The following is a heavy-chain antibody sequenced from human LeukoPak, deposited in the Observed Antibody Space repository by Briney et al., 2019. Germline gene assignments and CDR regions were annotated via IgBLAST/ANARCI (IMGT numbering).Heavy chain of an antibody. CDR3: ATRSHYDSSAVY. D-gene: IGHD3-22*01. CDR2: IYYTGST. V-gene: IGHV4-59*01. J-gene: IGHJ4*02. CDR1: GGSIRSYY. Sequence: SETLSLTCTVSGGSIRSYYWSWIRQPPGKGLEWIGYIYYTGSTNYNPSLESRVTIAIDTSKNQFSLKLSSVTAADTAVYYCATRSHYDSSAVYWGQGTLVTVFS.